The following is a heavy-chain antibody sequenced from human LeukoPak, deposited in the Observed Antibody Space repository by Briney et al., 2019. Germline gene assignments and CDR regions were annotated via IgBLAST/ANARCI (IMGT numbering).Heavy chain of an antibody. J-gene: IGHJ4*02. CDR2: ISGSGGST. V-gene: IGHV3-23*01. Sequence: GSLRLSCAASGFTFSSYAMSWVRQAPGKGLEWASTISGSGGSTYYADSVKGRFTISRDNSKNTLYLQMNSLRAEDTAVYYCAKEHCTGGSCSEQDWGQGTLVTVSS. CDR1: GFTFSSYA. D-gene: IGHD2-15*01. CDR3: AKEHCTGGSCSEQD.